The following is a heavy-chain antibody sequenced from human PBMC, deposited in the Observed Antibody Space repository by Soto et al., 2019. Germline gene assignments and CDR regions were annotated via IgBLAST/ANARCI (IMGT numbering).Heavy chain of an antibody. J-gene: IGHJ5*02. D-gene: IGHD6-6*01. V-gene: IGHV1-2*02. CDR1: GDTFTSYY. CDR2: INPKSGAT. CDR3: ARSSSSPLEEYNWFDP. Sequence: ASVKVSCKAPGDTFTSYYLNWVRQAPGQGLEWMGWINPKSGATNYAQNFQGRVTMTRDTSISTAYMELSRLRSDDTAVYYCARSSSSPLEEYNWFDPWGQGTLVTVSS.